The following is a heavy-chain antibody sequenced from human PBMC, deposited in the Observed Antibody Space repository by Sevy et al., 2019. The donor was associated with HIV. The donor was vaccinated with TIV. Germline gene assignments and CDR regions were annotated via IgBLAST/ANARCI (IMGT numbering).Heavy chain of an antibody. CDR2: ITASTGQT. J-gene: IGHJ4*02. V-gene: IGHV3-21*01. CDR3: ARDSIRLAGTPFDF. D-gene: IGHD6-19*01. Sequence: GGSRRLSCEASGFMFSLYSLNWVRQAPGKGLEWVSSITASTGQTFYTDSVRGRFTISRDNAKNSVFLQMNGLRAEDTAVYFCARDSIRLAGTPFDFWGQGTLVTVSS. CDR1: GFMFSLYS.